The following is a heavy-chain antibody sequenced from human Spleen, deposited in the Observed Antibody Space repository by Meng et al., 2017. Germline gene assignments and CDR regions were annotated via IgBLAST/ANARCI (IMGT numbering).Heavy chain of an antibody. J-gene: IGHJ4*02. V-gene: IGHV1-8*03. Sequence: ASVKVSCKTSGYTFTAYDITWVRQATGRGLEWMGWMTPNSGNTAYAQNFQGRITITRDISINTAYLELSSLRSDDTAVYYCARGGPVDTAMVEDWGQGTLVTVSS. CDR1: GYTFTAYD. CDR3: ARGGPVDTAMVED. D-gene: IGHD5-18*01. CDR2: MTPNSGNT.